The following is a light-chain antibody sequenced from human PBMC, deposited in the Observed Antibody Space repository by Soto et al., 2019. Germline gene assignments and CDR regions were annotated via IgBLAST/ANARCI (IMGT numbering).Light chain of an antibody. V-gene: IGKV1-5*01. Sequence: DIQMTQSPSTLSASVGDRVTITCRASQSISSWLAWYKQKPGKAPKLLIYDASSLESGVQSRFSGSGSGTEFTLTISSLQPDDFATYYCQQYNSYPYTFGQGTKLEIK. CDR2: DAS. J-gene: IGKJ2*01. CDR3: QQYNSYPYT. CDR1: QSISSW.